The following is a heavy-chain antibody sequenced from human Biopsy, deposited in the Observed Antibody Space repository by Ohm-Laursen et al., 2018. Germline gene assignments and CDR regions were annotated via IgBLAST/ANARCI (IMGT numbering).Heavy chain of an antibody. Sequence: SLRLSCAASGFSFDNHVMHRVRQAPGKGLEWVSGISWNSDSIGYADSVKGRFTISRDNAKNSLYLQMNSLRSEDTALYYCAKDRYPSSWHYYYGMDVWGQGTTVTVSS. D-gene: IGHD6-13*01. V-gene: IGHV3-9*01. J-gene: IGHJ6*02. CDR1: GFSFDNHV. CDR2: ISWNSDSI. CDR3: AKDRYPSSWHYYYGMDV.